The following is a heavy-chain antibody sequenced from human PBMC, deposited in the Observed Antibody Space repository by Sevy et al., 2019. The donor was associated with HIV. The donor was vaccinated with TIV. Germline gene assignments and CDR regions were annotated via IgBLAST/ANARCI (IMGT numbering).Heavy chain of an antibody. J-gene: IGHJ4*02. V-gene: IGHV4-39*01. CDR2: IHSGGNA. CDR3: ARQGGNCKSGPCYTFFDF. Sequence: SETLSLTCTVSGGSINRSSYYWGWIRQPPGKGLEWIASIHSGGNAYYNPSLKSRVTVSVDTSKNQVSLKRTSVTAADTAVYYCARQGGNCKSGPCYTFFDFWGQGTLVTVSS. CDR1: GGSINRSSYY. D-gene: IGHD2-8*01.